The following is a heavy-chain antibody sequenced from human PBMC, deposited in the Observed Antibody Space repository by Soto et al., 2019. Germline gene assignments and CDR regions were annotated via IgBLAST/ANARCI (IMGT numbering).Heavy chain of an antibody. J-gene: IGHJ6*02. Sequence: QVQLVQSGAEVKKPGASVKVSCKASGYTFTSYGISWVRQAPGQGLEWMGWISTYNGNTNYAQKLQGRVTMTTDTSTSTAYMELRSLRSDDTAVYYCARDPRGVGATDYYYGMDVWGQGTTVTVSS. D-gene: IGHD1-26*01. CDR2: ISTYNGNT. V-gene: IGHV1-18*04. CDR1: GYTFTSYG. CDR3: ARDPRGVGATDYYYGMDV.